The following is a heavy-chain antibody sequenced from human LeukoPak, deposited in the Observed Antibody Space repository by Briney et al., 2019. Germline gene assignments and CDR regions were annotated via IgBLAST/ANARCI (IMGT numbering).Heavy chain of an antibody. Sequence: AGGSLRLSCAASGFTFSSYAMHWVRQAPGKGLEWVAVISYDGSNKYYADSVKGRFTISRDNSKNTLYLQMNSLRAEDTAVYYCASNYFDYWGQGTLVTVSS. J-gene: IGHJ4*02. CDR2: ISYDGSNK. V-gene: IGHV3-30*04. CDR1: GFTFSSYA. CDR3: ASNYFDY.